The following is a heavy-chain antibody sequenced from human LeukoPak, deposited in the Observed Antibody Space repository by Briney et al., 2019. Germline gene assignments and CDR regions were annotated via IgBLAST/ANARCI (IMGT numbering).Heavy chain of an antibody. CDR3: ARVSGYSYGLPKYFDY. CDR1: GDSVSSTSAA. Sequence: SQTLSLTCAISGDSVSSTSAAWSWIRQSPSRGLEWLGRTYYRSKWNYDYAASVKSRITVNPDTSKNQFSLKLSSVTAADTAVYYCARVSGYSYGLPKYFDYWGQGTLVTVSS. CDR2: TYYRSKWNY. V-gene: IGHV6-1*01. D-gene: IGHD5-18*01. J-gene: IGHJ4*02.